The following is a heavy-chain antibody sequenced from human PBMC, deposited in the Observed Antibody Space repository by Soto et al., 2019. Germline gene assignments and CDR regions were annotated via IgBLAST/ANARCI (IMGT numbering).Heavy chain of an antibody. CDR3: ARDMVRFLEWLNYYYGMDV. V-gene: IGHV3-48*02. CDR1: GFTFSSYS. J-gene: IGHJ6*02. Sequence: PGGSLRLSCAASGFTFSSYSMNWVRQAPGKGLEWVSYISSSSSTIYYADSVKGRFTISRDNAKNSLYLQMNSLRDEDTAVYYCARDMVRFLEWLNYYYGMDVWGQGTTVTVSS. CDR2: ISSSSSTI. D-gene: IGHD3-3*01.